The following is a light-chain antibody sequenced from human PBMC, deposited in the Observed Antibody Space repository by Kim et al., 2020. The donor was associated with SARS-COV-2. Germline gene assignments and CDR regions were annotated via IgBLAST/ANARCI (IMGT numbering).Light chain of an antibody. CDR1: SSTIGSNY. CDR2: RND. J-gene: IGLJ2*01. V-gene: IGLV1-47*01. Sequence: GLRVPISCAGRSSTIGSNYVSWYHQLPGTAPKLLIYRNDQRPSGVPDRFSGSQSGTSASLAISGLRSEDEADYYCAAWDHSLSGVLFGGGTQLTVL. CDR3: AAWDHSLSGVL.